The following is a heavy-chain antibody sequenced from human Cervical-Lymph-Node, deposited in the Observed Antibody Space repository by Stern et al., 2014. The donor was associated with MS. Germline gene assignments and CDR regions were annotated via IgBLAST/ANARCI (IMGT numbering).Heavy chain of an antibody. Sequence: QLVQSGAEVKKPGSSVKVSCKASGDTFNNFDIGWVRQGPGQGPEWLGGITPLFGTANYAQRLQDRVTFTADESTSTTYMELSRLRSEDTAIYYCARHQGGVAAFWGQGTLVTVSS. V-gene: IGHV1-69*01. J-gene: IGHJ4*02. D-gene: IGHD6-13*01. CDR2: ITPLFGTA. CDR1: GDTFNNFD. CDR3: ARHQGGVAAF.